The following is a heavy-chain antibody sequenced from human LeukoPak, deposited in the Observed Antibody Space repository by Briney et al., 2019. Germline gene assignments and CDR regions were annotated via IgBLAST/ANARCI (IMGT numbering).Heavy chain of an antibody. CDR3: ARGGATANWFDP. J-gene: IGHJ5*02. Sequence: ETLSLTCTVSGYSIATGYYWGWVRQPPGKGLEWVANIKQDGSEKYYVDSVKGRFTISRDNAKNSLYLQMNSLRAEDTAVYYCARGGATANWFDPWGQGTLVTVSS. V-gene: IGHV3-7*01. CDR1: GYSIATGYY. CDR2: IKQDGSEK. D-gene: IGHD5-12*01.